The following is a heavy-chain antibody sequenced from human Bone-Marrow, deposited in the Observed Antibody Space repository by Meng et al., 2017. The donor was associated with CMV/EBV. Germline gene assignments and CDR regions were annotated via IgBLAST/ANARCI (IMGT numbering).Heavy chain of an antibody. CDR2: IYYSGST. J-gene: IGHJ5*02. D-gene: IGHD6-6*01. Sequence: SETLSLTCTVSGGSINTGGFYWSWLRQHPGKGLEWIGYIYYSGSTYYNPSLESRATISIDTSKHQFSLRLSSVTAADTAVYYCARESGDYSSSSGWFDPWGQGTLVTVSS. CDR3: ARESGDYSSSSGWFDP. CDR1: GGSINTGGFY. V-gene: IGHV4-31*03.